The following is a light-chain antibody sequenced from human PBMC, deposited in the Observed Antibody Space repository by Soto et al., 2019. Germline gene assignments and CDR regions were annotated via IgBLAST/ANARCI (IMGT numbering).Light chain of an antibody. CDR1: QNTGNK. CDR3: QQYNNWPQWT. J-gene: IGKJ1*01. Sequence: IVMTQSPGTLSVSPGERATLSCRASQNTGNKVGWYQQKPGQAPRLLIYGASTRATGIPARFSGSGSGTEFTLTISSLQSEDFAVYYCQQYNNWPQWTFGQGTKVDIK. CDR2: GAS. V-gene: IGKV3-15*01.